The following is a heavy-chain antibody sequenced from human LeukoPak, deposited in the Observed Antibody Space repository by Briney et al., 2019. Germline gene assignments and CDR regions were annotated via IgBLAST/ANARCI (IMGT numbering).Heavy chain of an antibody. CDR3: ARDGDGLEVRGVMEVDGMDV. CDR1: GSTFSSHT. CDR2: ISNTGSVI. D-gene: IGHD3-10*01. Sequence: GGSLRLSCAASGSTFSSHTMNWVRQAPGKGLEWISYISNTGSVIYYADSVKGRFTISRDNAKNSLYLQMNSLRAEDTAVYYCARDGDGLEVRGVMEVDGMDVWGQGTTVTVSS. J-gene: IGHJ6*02. V-gene: IGHV3-48*04.